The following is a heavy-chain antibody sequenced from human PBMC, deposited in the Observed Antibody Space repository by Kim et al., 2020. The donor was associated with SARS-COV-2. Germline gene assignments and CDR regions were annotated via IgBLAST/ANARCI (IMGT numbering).Heavy chain of an antibody. V-gene: IGHV3-33*01. CDR3: ARDRASVNGIDY. CDR2: IWYDGNNK. J-gene: IGHJ4*02. D-gene: IGHD2-8*01. CDR1: GFSFSSHG. Sequence: GGSLRLSCAASGFSFSSHGMHWVRQVPGKGLGWVANIWYDGNNKFYADFVKGRFTISRDNSKDTLYLQMDSLTVDDTAMFYCARDRASVNGIDYWGQGTLVTVSS.